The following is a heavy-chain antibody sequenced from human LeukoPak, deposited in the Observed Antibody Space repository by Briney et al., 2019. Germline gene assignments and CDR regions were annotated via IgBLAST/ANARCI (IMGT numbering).Heavy chain of an antibody. CDR1: GFTFSSYG. CDR2: ISGSGGST. D-gene: IGHD6-13*01. Sequence: GGSLRLSCAASGFTFSSYGMSWVRQAPGKGLEWVSAISGSGGSTYYADSVKGRFTISRDNSKNTLYLQMNSLRAEDTAVYYCAKGVSSWYASFGDYYYYYMDVWGKGTTVTVSS. J-gene: IGHJ6*03. CDR3: AKGVSSWYASFGDYYYYYMDV. V-gene: IGHV3-23*01.